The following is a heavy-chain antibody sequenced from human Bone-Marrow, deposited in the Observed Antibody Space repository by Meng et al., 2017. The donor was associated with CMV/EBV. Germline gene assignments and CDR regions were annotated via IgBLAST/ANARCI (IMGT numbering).Heavy chain of an antibody. Sequence: CKASGYTFTGYYMHWVRQAHGQGLEWMGWINPNSGGTNYAQKFQGRVTMTRDTSISTAYMELSRLRSDDTAVYYCARDNTVLNAFDIWGQGTMVTVSS. CDR2: INPNSGGT. V-gene: IGHV1-2*02. D-gene: IGHD3-10*01. CDR1: GYTFTGYY. CDR3: ARDNTVLNAFDI. J-gene: IGHJ3*02.